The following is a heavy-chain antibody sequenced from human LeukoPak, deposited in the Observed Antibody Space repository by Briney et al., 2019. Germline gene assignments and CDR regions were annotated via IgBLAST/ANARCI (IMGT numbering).Heavy chain of an antibody. CDR1: GGSFSGYY. J-gene: IGHJ5*02. D-gene: IGHD6-13*01. CDR2: INHSGST. CDR3: ARDSSTRKNWFDP. Sequence: SETLSLTCAVYGGSFSGYYWSWIRQPPGKGLEWIGEINHSGSTNYNPSLKSRDAISVDTSKNQFSLKLSSVTAADTAVYYCARDSSTRKNWFDPWGQGTLVTVSS. V-gene: IGHV4-34*01.